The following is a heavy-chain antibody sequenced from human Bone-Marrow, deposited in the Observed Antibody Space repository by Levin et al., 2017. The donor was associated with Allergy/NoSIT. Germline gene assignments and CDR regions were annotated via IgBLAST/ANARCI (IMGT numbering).Heavy chain of an antibody. CDR1: GFTFSDYA. Sequence: GGSLRLSCAASGFTFSDYAMHWVRQAPGQGLEWVSVISYNGREKFYADSVTGRFTFSRDNSKNTRKMQMNSLRVEDTAVDYCARDKIVPTGDDNYYYYYGMDVWGQGTTVTVSS. V-gene: IGHV3-30*04. D-gene: IGHD5-12*01. J-gene: IGHJ6*02. CDR3: ARDKIVPTGDDNYYYYYGMDV. CDR2: ISYNGREK.